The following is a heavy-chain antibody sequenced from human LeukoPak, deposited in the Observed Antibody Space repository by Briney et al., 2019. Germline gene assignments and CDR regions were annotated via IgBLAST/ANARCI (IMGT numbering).Heavy chain of an antibody. D-gene: IGHD3-22*01. Sequence: GGSLRLSCAASGFTFSSYGMHWVRQAPGKGLEWVAFIRYDGSNEYYANSAKGRFTISRDNSKNTLYLQMNSLRPEDTAVYYCAKHQRITMIVVVTPFDDWGQGALVTVSS. J-gene: IGHJ4*02. V-gene: IGHV3-30*02. CDR1: GFTFSSYG. CDR2: IRYDGSNE. CDR3: AKHQRITMIVVVTPFDD.